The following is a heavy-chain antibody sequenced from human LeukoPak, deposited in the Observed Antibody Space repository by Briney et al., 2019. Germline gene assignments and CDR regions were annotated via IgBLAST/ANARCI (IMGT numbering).Heavy chain of an antibody. D-gene: IGHD3-10*01. CDR2: ISGSGGST. CDR3: AKDSDSVRGVIIN. V-gene: IGHV3-23*01. Sequence: PGGSLRLSCAASGFTFSSYAMSWVRQVPGKGLQWVSAISGSGGSTYYADSVKGRLTISRDNSKNTLYLQMNSLRAEDTAVYYCAKDSDSVRGVIINWGQGTLVTVSS. J-gene: IGHJ4*02. CDR1: GFTFSSYA.